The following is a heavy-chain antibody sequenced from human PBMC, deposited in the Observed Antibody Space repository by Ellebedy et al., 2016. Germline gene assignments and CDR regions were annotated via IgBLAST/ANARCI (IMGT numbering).Heavy chain of an antibody. J-gene: IGHJ3*02. CDR1: GYTFTSYG. Sequence: ASVKVSXXASGYTFTSYGISWVRQAPGQGLEWMGWISAYNGNTNYAQKLQGRVTMTTDTSTSTAYMELRSLRSDDTAVYYCARGTPNRHIVVVPAAMKAFDIWGQGTMVTVSS. CDR2: ISAYNGNT. V-gene: IGHV1-18*01. D-gene: IGHD2-2*01. CDR3: ARGTPNRHIVVVPAAMKAFDI.